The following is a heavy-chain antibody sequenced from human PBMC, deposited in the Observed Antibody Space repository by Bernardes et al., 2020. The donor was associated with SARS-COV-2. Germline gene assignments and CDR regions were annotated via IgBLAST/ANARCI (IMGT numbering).Heavy chain of an antibody. CDR3: ARGGNYDAFDI. V-gene: IGHV4-59*01. D-gene: IGHD1-26*01. CDR2: IYDSGHT. Sequence: SETLSLTCTVSGGSISGYYWSWIRQPPGQGLEWIGFIYDSGHTRSNPSLESRVTTSVNTSNNQFSLRLSSVTAADTAVYFFARGGNYDAFDIWGQGTMVTV. CDR1: GGSISGYY. J-gene: IGHJ3*02.